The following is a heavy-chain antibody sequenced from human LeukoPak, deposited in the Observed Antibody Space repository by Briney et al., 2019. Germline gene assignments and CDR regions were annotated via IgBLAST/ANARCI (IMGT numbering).Heavy chain of an antibody. CDR2: ITSDGSST. D-gene: IGHD1-1*01. V-gene: IGHV3-74*01. J-gene: IGHJ3*02. CDR1: GFTFSSYW. CDR3: TRGGHGTFDI. Sequence: GGSLRLSCAASGFTFSSYWMHWVRHAPGKGLVWVSRITSDGSSTIYADSVKGRFTISRDNAKNTLYLQMNSPRAEDTAVYYCTRGGHGTFDIWGQGTMVTVSS.